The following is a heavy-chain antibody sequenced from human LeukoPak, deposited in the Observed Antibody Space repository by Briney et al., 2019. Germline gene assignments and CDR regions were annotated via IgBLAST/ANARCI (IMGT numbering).Heavy chain of an antibody. Sequence: ASVKVSCKASGYTFTSYYMHWVRQAPGQGLEWMGLINPTGGSTGYAQKFQGRVTMTRDMSTSTDYMELSSLRSEDTATYYCARDNSVGDNAWWFDPWGQGTLVTVSS. D-gene: IGHD1-26*01. V-gene: IGHV1-46*01. CDR3: ARDNSVGDNAWWFDP. CDR1: GYTFTSYY. CDR2: INPTGGST. J-gene: IGHJ5*02.